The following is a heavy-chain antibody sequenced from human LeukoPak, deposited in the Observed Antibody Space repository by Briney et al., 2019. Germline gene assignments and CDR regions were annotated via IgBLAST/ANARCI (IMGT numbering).Heavy chain of an antibody. V-gene: IGHV4-59*08. J-gene: IGHJ3*01. Sequence: SETLSLTCAVYGGSFSGYYWSWIRQPPGKGLQWIGYIYYTGSTNYNPSLKSRVTISVDTSKNQFSLKLNSVTAADTAVYYCARRSVVTAINFDAFDFWGQGTMVTVSS. CDR1: GGSFSGYY. CDR2: IYYTGST. D-gene: IGHD2-21*02. CDR3: ARRSVVTAINFDAFDF.